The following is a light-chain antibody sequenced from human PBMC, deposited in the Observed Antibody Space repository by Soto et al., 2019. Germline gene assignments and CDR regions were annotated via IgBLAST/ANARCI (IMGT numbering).Light chain of an antibody. J-gene: IGKJ1*01. CDR1: QTISSW. V-gene: IGKV1-5*03. CDR2: KAS. CDR3: QHYNSYSEA. Sequence: DIQMTQSPSTLSGSVVDRVTITCLASQTISSWLAWYQQKPGKAPRLLIYKASTLKSGFPSRFSGSGSGTEFTLTICSLQPDDFATYYCQHYNSYSEAFGQGTKVDIK.